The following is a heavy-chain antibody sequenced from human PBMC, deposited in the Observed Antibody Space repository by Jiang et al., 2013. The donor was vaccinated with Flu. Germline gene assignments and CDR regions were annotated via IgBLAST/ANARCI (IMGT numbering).Heavy chain of an antibody. Sequence: GMRVSWVRQPPGKALEWLARFDWNDDKRYSPSLKSRPTITKDTSKNQVVLTMTNMDPVDTATYYCARICVAITMIVVVITMGGLVYYWGQGTLVTVSS. J-gene: IGHJ4*02. CDR1: GMR. D-gene: IGHD3-22*01. CDR3: ARICVAITMIVVVITMGGLVYY. CDR2: FDWNDDK. V-gene: IGHV2-70*04.